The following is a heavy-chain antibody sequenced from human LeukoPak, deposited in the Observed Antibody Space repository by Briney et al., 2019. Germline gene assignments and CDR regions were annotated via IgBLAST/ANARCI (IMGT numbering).Heavy chain of an antibody. CDR1: GFTFSSYS. D-gene: IGHD1-26*01. J-gene: IGHJ4*02. CDR3: KVGSRTRAVAFDF. V-gene: IGHV3-21*01. Sequence: PGGSLRLSCAASGFTFSSYSMNWVRQAPGKGLEWVSSISSSSSYIYYADSVKGRFTISRDNAKNSLYLQMNSLRAEDTAVYYCKVGSRTRAVAFDFWGQGTLVTVSS. CDR2: ISSSSSYI.